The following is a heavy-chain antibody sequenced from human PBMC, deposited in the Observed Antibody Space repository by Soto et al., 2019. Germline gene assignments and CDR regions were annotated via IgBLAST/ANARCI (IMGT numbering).Heavy chain of an antibody. CDR2: IIPIFGTA. V-gene: IGHV1-69*12. CDR1: GGTFSSYA. CDR3: ARDPYSGGFTYGMDV. J-gene: IGHJ6*02. D-gene: IGHD3-10*01. Sequence: QVQLVQSGAEVKKPGSSVKVSCKASGGTFSSYAISWVRQAPGQGLEWMGGIIPIFGTANYAQKFQGRVTITADEYTSTAYMELRSLRSEDTAVYYCARDPYSGGFTYGMDVWGQGTTVTVSS.